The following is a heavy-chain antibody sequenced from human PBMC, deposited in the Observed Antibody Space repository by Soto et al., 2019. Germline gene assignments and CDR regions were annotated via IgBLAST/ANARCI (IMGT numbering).Heavy chain of an antibody. CDR2: IYWDDDK. D-gene: IGHD5-18*01. J-gene: IGHJ4*02. CDR3: AHKQLWFTH. CDR1: GFSLSTSGVG. Sequence: QITLKESGPTLVKPTQTLTLTCTFSGFSLSTSGVGVGWIRQPPGKALEWLALIYWDDDKRYSPSLKSRLTXPKDTSKTQVVLTMTNMDPVDTATYYCAHKQLWFTHWGQGTLVTVSS. V-gene: IGHV2-5*02.